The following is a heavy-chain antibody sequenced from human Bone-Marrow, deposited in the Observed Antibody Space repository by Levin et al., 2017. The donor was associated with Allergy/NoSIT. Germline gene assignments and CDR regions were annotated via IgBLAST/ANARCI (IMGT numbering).Heavy chain of an antibody. CDR1: GFTFSSYW. Sequence: GGSLRLSCAASGFTFSSYWMSWVRQAPGKGLEWVANIKQDGSEKYYVDSVKGRFTISRDNAKNSLYLQMNSLRAEDTAVYYCARDHRGYSYGWGWFDPWGQGTLVTVSA. V-gene: IGHV3-7*01. CDR2: IKQDGSEK. CDR3: ARDHRGYSYGWGWFDP. D-gene: IGHD5-18*01. J-gene: IGHJ5*02.